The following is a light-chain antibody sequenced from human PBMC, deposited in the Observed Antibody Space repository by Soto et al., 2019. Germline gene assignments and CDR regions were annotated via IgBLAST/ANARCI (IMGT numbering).Light chain of an antibody. Sequence: DIQMTQSPSSLSASVGDRVTITCRASQSISRDLHWYQQKPGKAPKLLISAASILQSGVPSRFSGSVSGPDFTLPISSQQPDDVATDFCQQSFSTPYTFGQGTKLEIK. CDR3: QQSFSTPYT. CDR2: AAS. J-gene: IGKJ2*01. V-gene: IGKV1-39*01. CDR1: QSISRD.